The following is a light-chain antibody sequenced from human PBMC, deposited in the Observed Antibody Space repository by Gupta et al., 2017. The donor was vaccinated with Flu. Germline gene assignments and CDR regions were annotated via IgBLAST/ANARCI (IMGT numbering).Light chain of an antibody. CDR1: QSVSSN. CDR3: QQDKNWPPLT. J-gene: IGKJ4*01. Sequence: EIVMTQSPATLSVSPGERVTLSCRASQSVSSNLAWYQQKPGQAPRLLIYAASTRATGIPARFSGSGYGTEFTLTSSSRHSDDFAVYYCQQDKNWPPLTFGSGTKVEIK. CDR2: AAS. V-gene: IGKV3-15*01.